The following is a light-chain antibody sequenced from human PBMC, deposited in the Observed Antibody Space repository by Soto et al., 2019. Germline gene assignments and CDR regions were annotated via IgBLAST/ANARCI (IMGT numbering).Light chain of an antibody. Sequence: QSALTQPASVSGSPGQSITISCTGTSSDVGGYNYVSWYQQHPGKAPKLMIYEVSNRPSGVSNRFSGSKSGNTASLTISGLQAEGEGDYYCSSYTRSSTRVFGGGTKVTVL. V-gene: IGLV2-14*01. CDR1: SSDVGGYNY. J-gene: IGLJ3*02. CDR3: SSYTRSSTRV. CDR2: EVS.